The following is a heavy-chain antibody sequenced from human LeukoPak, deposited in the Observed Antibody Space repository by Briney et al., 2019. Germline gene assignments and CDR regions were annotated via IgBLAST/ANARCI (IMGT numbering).Heavy chain of an antibody. J-gene: IGHJ4*02. CDR1: GGSISSGDYY. CDR3: ARVRRYCSGGSCYDFDY. D-gene: IGHD2-15*01. CDR2: IYYSGST. Sequence: SQTLSLTCTVSGGSISSGDYYWSWIRQPPGKGLEWIGYIYYSGSTYYNPSLKSRVTISVDTSKNQFSLKPSSVTAADTAVYYCARVRRYCSGGSCYDFDYWGQGTLVTVSS. V-gene: IGHV4-30-4*01.